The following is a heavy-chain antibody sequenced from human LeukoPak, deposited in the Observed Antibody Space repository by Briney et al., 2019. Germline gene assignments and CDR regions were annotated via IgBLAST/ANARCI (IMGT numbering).Heavy chain of an antibody. J-gene: IGHJ4*02. CDR3: GRRPYESSSWMYYFDY. V-gene: IGHV5-51*01. D-gene: IGHD6-13*01. CDR2: FYPGDSDI. CDR1: GYTFTNYW. Sequence: GESLKISCKASGYTFTNYWIGWVRQMPGKGLEWMGIFYPGDSDIRYSPSFQGQVTFSADKSISTAYLHWSSLKASDTAMYYCGRRPYESSSWMYYFDYWGQGTLVTVSS.